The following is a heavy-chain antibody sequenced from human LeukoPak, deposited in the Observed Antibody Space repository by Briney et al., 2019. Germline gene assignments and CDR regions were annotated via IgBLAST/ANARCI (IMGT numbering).Heavy chain of an antibody. J-gene: IGHJ5*02. D-gene: IGHD3-3*01. CDR1: GGSFSGYY. V-gene: IGHV4-34*01. CDR3: ARAWAYDFWSGYYKS. CDR2: INHSGST. Sequence: PSETLSLTCAVYGGSFSGYYWSWIRQPPGKGLEWIGEINHSGSTNYNPSLKSRVTISVDTSKNQFSLKLSSVTAADTAVYYCARAWAYDFWSGYYKSWGQGTLVTVSS.